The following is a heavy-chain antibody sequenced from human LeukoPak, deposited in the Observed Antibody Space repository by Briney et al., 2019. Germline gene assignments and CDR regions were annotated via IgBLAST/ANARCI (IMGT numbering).Heavy chain of an antibody. CDR1: GFTFSSYP. Sequence: GGSLRLSCAASGFTFSSYPMNWVRQAPGKGLEWVSYISCGSSTIYYADSVKGRFTISRDNAKNSLYLQMNSLRDEDTAVYYCARNRRELARVPLDYWGQGTLVTVSS. CDR2: ISCGSSTI. CDR3: ARNRRELARVPLDY. D-gene: IGHD6-6*01. V-gene: IGHV3-48*02. J-gene: IGHJ4*02.